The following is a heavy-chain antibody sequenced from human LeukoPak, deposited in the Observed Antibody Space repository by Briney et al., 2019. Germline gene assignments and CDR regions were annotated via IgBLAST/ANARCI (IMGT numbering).Heavy chain of an antibody. Sequence: QPGGSLRLSCTASGFSVGDYGMTWLRQPPGKGLEWVGFVRSTAFAGTTEYAASVRGRFTVSRDDSKNIAYLQMDGLKTEDTAMYYCARGDTGPGAKYYFDYWGQGTLVTVSS. J-gene: IGHJ4*02. CDR3: ARGDTGPGAKYYFDY. V-gene: IGHV3-49*03. CDR2: VRSTAFAGTT. CDR1: GFSVGDYG. D-gene: IGHD2-2*01.